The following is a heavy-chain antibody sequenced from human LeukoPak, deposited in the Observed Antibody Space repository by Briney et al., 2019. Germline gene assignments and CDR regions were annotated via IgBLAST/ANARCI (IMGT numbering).Heavy chain of an antibody. CDR3: ARENDFWSGEYYFDY. CDR1: GYTFTSYG. V-gene: IGHV1-18*01. D-gene: IGHD3-3*01. J-gene: IGHJ4*02. CDR2: ISAYNGNT. Sequence: ASVKVSCKASGYTFTSYGISWVRQAPGQGLEWMGWISAYNGNTNYAQKLQGRVTMTTDTSTSTAYMELRSLRSDDTAVHYCARENDFWSGEYYFDYWGQGTLVTVSS.